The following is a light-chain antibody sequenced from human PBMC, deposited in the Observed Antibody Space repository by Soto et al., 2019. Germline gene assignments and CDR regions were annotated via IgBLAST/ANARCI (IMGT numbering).Light chain of an antibody. V-gene: IGLV1-47*02. CDR3: AAWDDSLSGVV. CDR1: RSNIGSNL. J-gene: IGLJ2*01. Sequence: QSVETEPPSVSGTPGQRVTIFCSGRRSNIGSNLVYWYQQLPGTAPKLLIFSNDQRPSGVPDRFSGSRSGTSASLAISGLRSEDEGDYYCAAWDDSLSGVVFGGGTQLTVL. CDR2: SND.